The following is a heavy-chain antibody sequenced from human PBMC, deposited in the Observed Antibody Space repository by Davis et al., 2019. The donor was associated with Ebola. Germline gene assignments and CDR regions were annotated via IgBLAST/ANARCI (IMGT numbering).Heavy chain of an antibody. D-gene: IGHD3-10*01. V-gene: IGHV4-59*08. J-gene: IGHJ4*02. CDR1: GGSFSGYY. Sequence: GSLRLSCAVYGGSFSGYYWSWIRQPPGKGLEWIGYIYYSGSTNYNPSLKSRVTISVDTSKNQFSLKLSSVTAADTAVYYCARQLLWFGEFGVSPYYFDYWGQGTLVTVSS. CDR2: IYYSGST. CDR3: ARQLLWFGEFGVSPYYFDY.